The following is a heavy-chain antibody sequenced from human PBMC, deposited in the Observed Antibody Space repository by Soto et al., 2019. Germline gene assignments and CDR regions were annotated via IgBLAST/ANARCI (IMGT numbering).Heavy chain of an antibody. V-gene: IGHV4-31*03. CDR3: ARVGGSANWFDP. CDR2: IYYSGST. CDR1: GGSISSGGYY. Sequence: PSETLSLTSTVSGGSISSGGYYWSWKRQHPGKGLEWIGCIYYSGSTYYNPSLKSRVTISVDTSKNQFSLKLSSVTAADTAVYYCARVGGSANWFDPWGQGTLVTVSS. D-gene: IGHD3-16*01. J-gene: IGHJ5*02.